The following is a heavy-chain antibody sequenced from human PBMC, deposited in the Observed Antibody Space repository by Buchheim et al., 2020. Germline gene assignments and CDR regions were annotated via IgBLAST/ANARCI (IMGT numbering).Heavy chain of an antibody. D-gene: IGHD2-2*01. Sequence: QVQLQQWGAGLLKPSVTLSLTCAVYGGSFSGYYWSWIRQPPGKGLEWIGEINHSGSTNYNPSLKSRVTISVDTSKNQFSLKLSSVTAADTAVYYCARGRVVVVPAYYYYGMDVWGQGTT. CDR1: GGSFSGYY. CDR2: INHSGST. CDR3: ARGRVVVVPAYYYYGMDV. V-gene: IGHV4-34*01. J-gene: IGHJ6*02.